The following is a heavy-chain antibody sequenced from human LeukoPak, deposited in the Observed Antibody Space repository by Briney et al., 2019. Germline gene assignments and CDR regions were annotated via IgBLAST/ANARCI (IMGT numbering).Heavy chain of an antibody. D-gene: IGHD3-22*01. CDR3: ARATSSYYYDSSGYYKRYFQH. V-gene: IGHV4-34*01. CDR2: INHSGST. CDR1: GGSFSGYY. Sequence: PSETLSLTCAVYGGSFSGYYWSWIRQPPGKGLEWIGEINHSGSTNYNPSLKSRVTISVDTSKNQFSLKLSSVTAADTAVYYCARATSSYYYDSSGYYKRYFQHWGQGTLVTVSS. J-gene: IGHJ1*01.